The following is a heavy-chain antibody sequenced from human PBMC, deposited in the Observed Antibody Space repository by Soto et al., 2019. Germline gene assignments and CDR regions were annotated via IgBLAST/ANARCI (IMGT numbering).Heavy chain of an antibody. D-gene: IGHD5-18*01. CDR2: IKSKTDGGTT. Sequence: LRLSCAASGFTFSNAWMSWVRQAPGKGLEWVGRIKSKTDGGTTDYAAPVKGRFTISRDDSKNTLYLQMNSLKTEDTAVYYCTTKLRGYSYGLYYYYGMDVWGQGTTVTVSS. CDR3: TTKLRGYSYGLYYYYGMDV. J-gene: IGHJ6*02. CDR1: GFTFSNAW. V-gene: IGHV3-15*01.